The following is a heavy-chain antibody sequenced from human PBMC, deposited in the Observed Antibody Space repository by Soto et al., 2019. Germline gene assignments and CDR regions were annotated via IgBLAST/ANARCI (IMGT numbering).Heavy chain of an antibody. CDR1: GFTFSSYS. CDR2: ISSSSSYI. CDR3: ARMGYSGYDNYFDY. V-gene: IGHV3-21*01. D-gene: IGHD5-12*01. Sequence: LRLSCAASGFTFSSYSMNWVRQAPGKGLEWVSSISSSSSYIYYADSVKGRFTISRDNAKNSLYLQMNSLRAEDTAVYYCARMGYSGYDNYFDYWGQGTLVTVSS. J-gene: IGHJ4*02.